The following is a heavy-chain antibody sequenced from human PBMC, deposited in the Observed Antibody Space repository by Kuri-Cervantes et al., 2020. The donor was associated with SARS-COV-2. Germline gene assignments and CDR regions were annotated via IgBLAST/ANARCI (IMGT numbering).Heavy chain of an antibody. Sequence: GGSLRLSCAASGFTFSSYAMHWVRQAPGKGLEWVAVISYDGSNKYYADSVKGRFTISRDNSKNTLYLQMNSLRAEDTALYYCAKDKVAGGDYGYMDVWGKGNTVNVAS. CDR2: ISYDGSNK. J-gene: IGHJ6*03. CDR3: AKDKVAGGDYGYMDV. D-gene: IGHD3-10*01. CDR1: GFTFSSYA. V-gene: IGHV3-30*01.